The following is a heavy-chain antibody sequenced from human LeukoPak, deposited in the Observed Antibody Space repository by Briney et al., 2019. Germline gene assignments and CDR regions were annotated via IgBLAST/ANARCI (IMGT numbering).Heavy chain of an antibody. CDR1: GGSFSGYY. Sequence: TSETLSLTCAVYGGSFSGYYWSWIRQPPGKGLEWIGEINHSGSTNYNPSLKSRVTISVDTSKNQFSLKLSSVTAADTAVYYCAGENYRDAFDIWGQGTMVIVSS. J-gene: IGHJ3*02. D-gene: IGHD1-7*01. V-gene: IGHV4-34*01. CDR3: AGENYRDAFDI. CDR2: INHSGST.